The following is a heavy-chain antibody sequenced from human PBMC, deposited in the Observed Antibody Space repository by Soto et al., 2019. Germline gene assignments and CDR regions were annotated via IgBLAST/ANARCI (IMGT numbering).Heavy chain of an antibody. CDR1: GFTVSNNY. CDR2: IYSGGAT. D-gene: IGHD1-1*01. Sequence: EVQLVESGGGLVQPGGSLRLSCAASGFTVSNNYMRWVRQAPGKGLEWVSLIYSGGATYYADSVKGRFTISRDNSKNTLYLQINSLGAEDTAVYYCARDGTYNWVGGQGILVTVSS. V-gene: IGHV3-66*01. J-gene: IGHJ4*02. CDR3: ARDGTYNWV.